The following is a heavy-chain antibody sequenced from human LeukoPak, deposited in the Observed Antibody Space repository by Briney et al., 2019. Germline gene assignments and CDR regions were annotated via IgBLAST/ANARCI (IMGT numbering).Heavy chain of an antibody. J-gene: IGHJ4*02. Sequence: ASVKVSCKASGYTFTSYDINWVRQATGQGLEWMGWMNPNSGNTGYAQKFQGRVTITRNTSISTAYMELSSLRSEDTAVYYCARGCRFKRYCSSTSCYVYYFDYWGQGTLVTVSS. CDR1: GYTFTSYD. CDR2: MNPNSGNT. V-gene: IGHV1-8*03. CDR3: ARGCRFKRYCSSTSCYVYYFDY. D-gene: IGHD2-2*01.